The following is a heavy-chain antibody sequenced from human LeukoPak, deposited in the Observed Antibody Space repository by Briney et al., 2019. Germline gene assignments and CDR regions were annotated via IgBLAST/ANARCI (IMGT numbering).Heavy chain of an antibody. CDR3: ANLRGYSYGAGDY. J-gene: IGHJ4*02. V-gene: IGHV3-30*18. CDR1: GFTFSSYG. CDR2: ISYDGSNK. D-gene: IGHD5-18*01. Sequence: GGSLRLSCAASGFTFSSYGMHWVRQAPGKGLEWVAVISYDGSNKYYADSVKGRFTISRDNSKNTLYLQMNSLRAEDTAVYYCANLRGYSYGAGDYWGQGTLVTVSS.